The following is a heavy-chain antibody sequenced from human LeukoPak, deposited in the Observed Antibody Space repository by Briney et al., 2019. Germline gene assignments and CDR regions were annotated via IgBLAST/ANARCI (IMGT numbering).Heavy chain of an antibody. D-gene: IGHD3-3*01. J-gene: IGHJ4*02. Sequence: ASVKVSRKASGYTFTSYGISWVRQTPGQGLEWMGWISAYNGNTNYAQKLQGRVTMTTDTSTSTAYMELRSLRSDDTAVYYCARDVHRTYYDFWSGYHYYFDYWGQGTLVTVSS. CDR1: GYTFTSYG. CDR3: ARDVHRTYYDFWSGYHYYFDY. CDR2: ISAYNGNT. V-gene: IGHV1-18*01.